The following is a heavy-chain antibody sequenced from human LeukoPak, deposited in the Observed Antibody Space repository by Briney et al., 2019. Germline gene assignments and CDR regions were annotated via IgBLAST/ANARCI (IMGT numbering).Heavy chain of an antibody. J-gene: IGHJ3*02. Sequence: GGSLRLSCAASGFTFSSYSMNWVRQAPGKGLEWVSSISSSSSYINYADSVRARFTISRENAKNSLYLQMNTLRAEDTAVYYCARVMGKLGVAAFDIWGQGTMVTVSP. D-gene: IGHD3-16*01. CDR3: ARVMGKLGVAAFDI. V-gene: IGHV3-21*01. CDR2: ISSSSSYI. CDR1: GFTFSSYS.